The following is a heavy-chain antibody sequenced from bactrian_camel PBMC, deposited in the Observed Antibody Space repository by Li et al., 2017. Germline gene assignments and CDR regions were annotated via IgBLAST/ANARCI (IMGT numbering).Heavy chain of an antibody. Sequence: DVQLVESGGGLVQPGGSLRLSCVASGFSFSSYRMGWFRQAPGKEREGVAAIHSQGHFTRYADSVKGRFSLSQDNAKKTVYLQMNSLKPGDTAMYYCAADRDVNVPPSLVLDSSRFHSWGQGTQVTVS. J-gene: IGHJ4*01. CDR3: AADRDVNVPPSLVLDSSRFHS. V-gene: IGHV3S40*01. CDR1: GFSFSSYR. CDR2: IHSQGHFT.